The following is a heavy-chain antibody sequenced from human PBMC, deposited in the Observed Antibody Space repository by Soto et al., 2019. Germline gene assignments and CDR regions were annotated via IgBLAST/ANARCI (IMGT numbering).Heavy chain of an antibody. CDR3: AKAGYYYGSGSYYNKGLAFDI. D-gene: IGHD3-10*01. Sequence: SVKVSCKASGGTFSSYAISWVRQAPGQGLEWMGGIIPIFGTANYAQKFQGRVTITADESTSTAYMELSSLRSEDTAVYYCAKAGYYYGSGSYYNKGLAFDIWGQGTMVTVSS. V-gene: IGHV1-69*13. CDR2: IIPIFGTA. CDR1: GGTFSSYA. J-gene: IGHJ3*02.